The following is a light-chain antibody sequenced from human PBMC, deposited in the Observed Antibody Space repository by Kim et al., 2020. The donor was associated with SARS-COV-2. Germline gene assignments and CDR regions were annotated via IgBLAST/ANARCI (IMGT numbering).Light chain of an antibody. V-gene: IGLV1-44*01. J-gene: IGLJ3*02. CDR2: NDY. CDR3: ATWDVSLNGWV. Sequence: QSVLTQPPSTSGTPGQRVTISCSGSSSNVGLHFVNWYQQLPGTAPKVFIYNDYQRPSGVPYRFSGSRSGTSASLAISGLQSEDEADYYCATWDVSLNGWVFGGGTKLTVL. CDR1: SSNVGLHF.